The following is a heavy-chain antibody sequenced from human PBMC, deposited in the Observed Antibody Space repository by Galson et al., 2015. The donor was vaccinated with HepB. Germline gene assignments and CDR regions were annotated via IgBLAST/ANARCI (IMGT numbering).Heavy chain of an antibody. CDR3: ARGALIVVVDATPNNWFDP. Sequence: VKVSCKASGYTFSSYSITWVRQAPGQGLEWMGWISAYNHDTNYAQKLQGRVTMTTDTSTSTAYMELRSLRSDDTAVYYCARGALIVVVDATPNNWFDPWGQGTLVTVSS. D-gene: IGHD2-15*01. J-gene: IGHJ5*02. V-gene: IGHV1-18*04. CDR2: ISAYNHDT. CDR1: GYTFSSYS.